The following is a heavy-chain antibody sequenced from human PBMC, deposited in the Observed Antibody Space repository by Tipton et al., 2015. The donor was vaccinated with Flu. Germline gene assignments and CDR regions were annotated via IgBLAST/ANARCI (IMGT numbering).Heavy chain of an antibody. D-gene: IGHD2-2*01. CDR2: IYDTGST. CDR3: ARDKTGLDGSFQYQFDY. V-gene: IGHV4-59*01. CDR1: GASIRGYV. J-gene: IGHJ4*02. Sequence: GLVKPSETLSLTCTVSGASIRGYVWTWIRQPPGKGLEWIGYIYDTGSTYYNPSLKSRVTMSLDTSKNHLSLKLRSVTAADTAVYYCARDKTGLDGSFQYQFDYWGQGALVTVSS.